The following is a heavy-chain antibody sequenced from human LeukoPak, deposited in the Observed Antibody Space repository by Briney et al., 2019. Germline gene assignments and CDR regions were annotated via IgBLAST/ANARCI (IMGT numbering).Heavy chain of an antibody. D-gene: IGHD5-18*01. V-gene: IGHV3-7*04. Sequence: PGGSLRLSCAASGFTFSSYWMSWVRQAPGKGLGWVANVKQDGSEKYYVDSVKGRFTISRDNAKNSLYLQMNSLRAEDTAVYYCARGGYSYGHGYWGQGTLVTVSS. CDR1: GFTFSSYW. CDR3: ARGGYSYGHGY. J-gene: IGHJ4*02. CDR2: VKQDGSEK.